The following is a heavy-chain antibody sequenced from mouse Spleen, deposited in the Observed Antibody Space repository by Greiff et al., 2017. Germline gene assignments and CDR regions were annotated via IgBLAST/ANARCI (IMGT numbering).Heavy chain of an antibody. CDR3: ARDGGTNYFDY. Sequence: DVQLVESEGGLVQPGSSMKLSCTASGFTFSDYYMAWVRQVPEKGLEWVANINYDGSSTYYLDSLKSRFIISRDNAKNILYLQMSSLKSEDTATYYCARDGGTNYFDYWGQGTTLTVSS. D-gene: IGHD3-3*01. CDR2: INYDGSST. J-gene: IGHJ2*01. V-gene: IGHV5-16*01. CDR1: GFTFSDYY.